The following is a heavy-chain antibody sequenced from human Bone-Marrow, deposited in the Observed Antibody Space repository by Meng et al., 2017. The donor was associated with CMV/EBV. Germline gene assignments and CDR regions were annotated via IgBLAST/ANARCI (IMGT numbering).Heavy chain of an antibody. Sequence: LSCTVSGCSMKNYYWSWIRQPPGKGLEWIGYFYSSGSTNYNPSLKSRVTISVDTSKTQFSLRLTSVTAADTAVYYCARGGGYDPLDYWGQGTLVTVSS. D-gene: IGHD5-12*01. V-gene: IGHV4-4*09. J-gene: IGHJ4*02. CDR1: GCSMKNYY. CDR2: FYSSGST. CDR3: ARGGGYDPLDY.